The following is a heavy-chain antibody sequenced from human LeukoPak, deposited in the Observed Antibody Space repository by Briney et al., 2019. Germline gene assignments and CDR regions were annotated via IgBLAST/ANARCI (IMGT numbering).Heavy chain of an antibody. CDR1: GVSVSDGRYY. V-gene: IGHV4-31*03. CDR3: ATPYCSSISCLDVFNM. J-gene: IGHJ3*02. D-gene: IGHD2-2*01. Sequence: PSQTLSLTCSVSGVSVSDGRYYWTWIRQHPGKGLEWIVYKYYSGSAKYNPSLKSRLTISIDTSKNQFSLQLSSVTAADTATYYCATPYCSSISCLDVFNMWGQGTRVTVSS. CDR2: KYYSGSA.